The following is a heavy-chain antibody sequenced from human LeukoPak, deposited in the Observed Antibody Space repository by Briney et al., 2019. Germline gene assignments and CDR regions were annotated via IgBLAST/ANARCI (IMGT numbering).Heavy chain of an antibody. Sequence: PGGSLRLSCAASGFTFSSYAMSWVRQAPGKGLEWVSAISGSGGSTYYADSVKGRFTISRDNSKNTLYLQMNSLRAEDTAVYYCANTSTYCGGDCYFCYYYGMDVWGQGTTVTVSS. CDR1: GFTFSSYA. CDR2: ISGSGGST. D-gene: IGHD2-21*02. V-gene: IGHV3-23*01. J-gene: IGHJ6*02. CDR3: ANTSTYCGGDCYFCYYYGMDV.